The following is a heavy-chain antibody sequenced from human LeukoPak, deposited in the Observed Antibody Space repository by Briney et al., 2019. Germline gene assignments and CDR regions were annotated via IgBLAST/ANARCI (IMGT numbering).Heavy chain of an antibody. J-gene: IGHJ6*02. Sequence: SETLSLTCTVSGGSISSTTHYWSWIRQPPGKGLEWIGYIYYSGSTNNNPSLKSRVTISVDTSKNQFSLKLSSVTAADTAVYYCARAPRYGSGSYSPVDGMDVWGQGTTVTVSS. CDR1: GGSISSTTHY. D-gene: IGHD3-10*01. CDR2: IYYSGST. CDR3: ARAPRYGSGSYSPVDGMDV. V-gene: IGHV4-61*01.